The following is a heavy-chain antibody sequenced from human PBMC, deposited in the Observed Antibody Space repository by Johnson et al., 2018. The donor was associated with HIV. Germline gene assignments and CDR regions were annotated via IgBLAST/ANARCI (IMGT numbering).Heavy chain of an antibody. CDR1: GFAVSSNY. D-gene: IGHD3-22*01. Sequence: VQLVESGGGLVQPGGSLRLSCAASGFAVSSNYMSWVRQAPGKGLEWVSAISGSGGSTYYADSVKGRFTISRDNSKNTRYLQMNSLRAEDTAVYFCARDRRYYDSSGYYHDAFDIWGQGTMVTVSS. J-gene: IGHJ3*02. CDR2: SGSGGST. CDR3: ARDRRYYDSSGYYHDAFDI. V-gene: IGHV3-66*01.